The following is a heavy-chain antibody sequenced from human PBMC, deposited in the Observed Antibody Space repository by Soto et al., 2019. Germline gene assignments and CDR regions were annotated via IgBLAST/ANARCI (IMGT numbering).Heavy chain of an antibody. D-gene: IGHD6-6*01. CDR3: ARGSSIAGLYYGMDV. Sequence: QVQLQESGPGLVKPSQTLSLTCTVSGGCISSRGYYWTWIRQHPGKGLEWIGYNYYSGITYYNPSLKSRVTISLDTSKNQFSLKLSSVTAADTAVYYCARGSSIAGLYYGMDVWGQGTTVTVSS. J-gene: IGHJ6*02. CDR2: NYYSGIT. V-gene: IGHV4-31*03. CDR1: GGCISSRGYY.